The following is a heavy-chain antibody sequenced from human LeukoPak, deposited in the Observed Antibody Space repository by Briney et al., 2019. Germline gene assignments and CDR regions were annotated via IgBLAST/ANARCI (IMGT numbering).Heavy chain of an antibody. D-gene: IGHD2/OR15-2a*01. J-gene: IGHJ4*02. CDR3: AQGAFLWSPDY. CDR1: GFTFSGYS. CDR2: ISSGSSYI. V-gene: IGHV3-21*01. Sequence: PGGSLRLSCAASGFTFSGYSMNWVRQAPGKGLEWVSSISSGSSYIYYADSVKGRFTISRDNAKNSLYLQMNSLRAEDTAVYYCAQGAFLWSPDYWGQGTLVTVSS.